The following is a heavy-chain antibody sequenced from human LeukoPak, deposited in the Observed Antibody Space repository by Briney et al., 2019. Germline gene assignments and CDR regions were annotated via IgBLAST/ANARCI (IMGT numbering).Heavy chain of an antibody. CDR3: ARERVPHLSLGQHWLVLPYGMDV. CDR1: GYTFTSYG. CDR2: ISAYNGNT. V-gene: IGHV1-18*04. Sequence: ASVKVPCKASGYTFTSYGISWVRQAPGQGLEWMGWISAYNGNTNYAQKLQGRVTMTTDTSTSTAYMELRSLRSDDTAVYYCARERVPHLSLGQHWLVLPYGMDVWGKGTTVTVSS. J-gene: IGHJ6*04. D-gene: IGHD6-19*01.